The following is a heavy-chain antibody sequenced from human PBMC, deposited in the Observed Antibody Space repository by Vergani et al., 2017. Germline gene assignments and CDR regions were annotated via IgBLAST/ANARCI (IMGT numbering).Heavy chain of an antibody. V-gene: IGHV1-18*01. CDR1: GYTFISYG. J-gene: IGHJ1*01. CDR2: ISVNNGNT. D-gene: IGHD4-17*01. CDR3: ARSDYGDTAGEYFQH. Sequence: QVQLVQPGVEVKTPGASVKVSCKTSGYTFISYGISWVRQAPGQGLEWMGWISVNNGNTNYAQKFQGRVTMTTDTSTSTAYMEVRSLRSDDTAVYYCARSDYGDTAGEYFQHWGQGTLVTVSS.